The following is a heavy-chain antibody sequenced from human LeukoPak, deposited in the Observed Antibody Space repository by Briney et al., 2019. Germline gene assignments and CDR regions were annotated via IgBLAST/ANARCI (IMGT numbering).Heavy chain of an antibody. CDR3: DY. V-gene: IGHV3-23*01. Sequence: GGSLRLSCAASGFTLSSYAMSWVRQAPGKGLEWVSAISDTGNTYHADSVKGRFTISRDSSKNTLFLQMNRLGPEDAAVYPFDYWGLGTLVTVSS. J-gene: IGHJ4*02. CDR1: GFTLSSYA. CDR2: ISDTGNT.